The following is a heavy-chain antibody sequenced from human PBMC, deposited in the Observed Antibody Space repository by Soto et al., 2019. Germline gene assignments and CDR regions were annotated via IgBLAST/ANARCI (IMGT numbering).Heavy chain of an antibody. CDR2: LKPDNGGT. Sequence: QVQLVQSGAEVKPPGASVKVSCKASGYTFTGHYMHWVRQVSGRRLEFLGWLKPDNGGTYYAPKFQGRVTFTRDTSNTTAYMEMSGLPSDDTAVYFCARDLCPLGSGSPCPTFGMDLWGQGTTVAASS. J-gene: IGHJ6*02. V-gene: IGHV1-2*02. CDR3: ARDLCPLGSGSPCPTFGMDL. CDR1: GYTFTGHY. D-gene: IGHD3-10*01.